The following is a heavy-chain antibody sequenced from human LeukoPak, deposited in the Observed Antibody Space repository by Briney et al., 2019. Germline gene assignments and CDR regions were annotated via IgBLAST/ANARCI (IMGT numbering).Heavy chain of an antibody. D-gene: IGHD3-10*01. Sequence: PGGSLRLSCAASGFTFSSYPLNWVRQAPGKGLEWVSSISSSSTYIYYADSVKGRFTISRDNAKNSLYLQMNSLRAEDTAVYYCARGFSYYFDYWGQGSLVTVSS. CDR1: GFTFSSYP. CDR3: ARGFSYYFDY. J-gene: IGHJ4*02. V-gene: IGHV3-21*01. CDR2: ISSSSTYI.